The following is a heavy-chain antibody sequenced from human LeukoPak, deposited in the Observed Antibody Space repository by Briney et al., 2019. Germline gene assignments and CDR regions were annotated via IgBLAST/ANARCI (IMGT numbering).Heavy chain of an antibody. Sequence: SETLSLTCTVSGGSISSSSYYWGWIRQPPGKGLEWIGSIYYSGSTYYNPSLKSRVTISVDTSKNQFSLKLSSVTAADTAVYYCARGHGYSGYDHDAFDIWGQGTMVTVSS. J-gene: IGHJ3*02. CDR2: IYYSGST. V-gene: IGHV4-39*01. D-gene: IGHD5-12*01. CDR3: ARGHGYSGYDHDAFDI. CDR1: GGSISSSSYY.